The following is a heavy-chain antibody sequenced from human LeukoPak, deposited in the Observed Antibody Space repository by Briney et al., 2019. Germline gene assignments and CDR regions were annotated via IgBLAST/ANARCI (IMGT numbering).Heavy chain of an antibody. D-gene: IGHD6-13*01. CDR2: IYHSGST. CDR1: GYSISSGYY. CDR3: ARLPRTRYSSSWGFDP. J-gene: IGHJ5*02. Sequence: PSETLSLTCAVSGYSISSGYYWGWIRQPPGKGLEWIGSIYHSGSTYYNPSLKSRVTISVDTSKNQFSLKLSSVTAADTAVYYCARLPRTRYSSSWGFDPWGQGTLVTVSS. V-gene: IGHV4-38-2*01.